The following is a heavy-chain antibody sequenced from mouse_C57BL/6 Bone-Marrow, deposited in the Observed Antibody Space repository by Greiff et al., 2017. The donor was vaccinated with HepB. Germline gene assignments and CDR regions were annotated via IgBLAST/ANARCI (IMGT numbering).Heavy chain of an antibody. CDR2: ISSGGDYF. Sequence: EVKLVESGEGLVKPGGSLKLSCAASGFTFSSYAMSWVRQTPEKRLEWVAYISSGGDYFYYADTVKGRFTISRDNARNTLYLQMSSLKSEDTAMYYCTRYYGPYYAMDYWGQGTSVTVSS. D-gene: IGHD1-2*01. V-gene: IGHV5-9-1*02. CDR3: TRYYGPYYAMDY. CDR1: GFTFSSYA. J-gene: IGHJ4*01.